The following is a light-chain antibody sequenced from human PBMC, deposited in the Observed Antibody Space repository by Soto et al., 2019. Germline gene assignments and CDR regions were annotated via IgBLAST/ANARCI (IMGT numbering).Light chain of an antibody. V-gene: IGKV1-5*01. Sequence: DIQVTQSPSTLSASVGDRVTITCRASQSFSTWLAWYQQKPGKAPKLLIYDASSLESGVPSRFSGSGSGTEFTLTISSLQPDDFATYYCQQYNTYPWTFGQGTKVEIK. J-gene: IGKJ1*01. CDR1: QSFSTW. CDR3: QQYNTYPWT. CDR2: DAS.